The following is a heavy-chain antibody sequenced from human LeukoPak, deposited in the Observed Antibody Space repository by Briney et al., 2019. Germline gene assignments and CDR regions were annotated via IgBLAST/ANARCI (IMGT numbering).Heavy chain of an antibody. V-gene: IGHV3-23*01. CDR2: ISGSSGNT. CDR1: GFTFSSYE. J-gene: IGHJ4*02. Sequence: GGSLRLSCAASGFTFSSYEMNWVRQAPGKGLEWVSAISGSSGNTYYADSVKGRFTISRDNSKNTLYLQMNSLRAEDTALYYCAKPAKTDYTDYWGQGTLVTVSS. CDR3: AKPAKTDYTDY. D-gene: IGHD1-14*01.